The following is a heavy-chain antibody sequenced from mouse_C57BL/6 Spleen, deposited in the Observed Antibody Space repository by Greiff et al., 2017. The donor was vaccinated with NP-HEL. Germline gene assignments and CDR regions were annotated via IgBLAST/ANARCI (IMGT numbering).Heavy chain of an antibody. V-gene: IGHV1-7*01. D-gene: IGHD2-4*01. CDR3: SRFEYDEWDYYAMDY. CDR2: INPSSGYT. J-gene: IGHJ4*01. Sequence: QVQLQQSGAELAKPGASVKLSCKASGYTFTSYWMHWVKQRPGQGLEWIGYINPSSGYTKYNQKFKDKATLTADKSSSTAYMKLRSLRYTYSAVYYCSRFEYDEWDYYAMDYWGQGTSVTVSS. CDR1: GYTFTSYW.